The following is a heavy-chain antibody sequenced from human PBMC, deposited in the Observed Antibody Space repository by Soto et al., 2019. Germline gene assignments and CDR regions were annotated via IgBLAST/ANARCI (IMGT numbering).Heavy chain of an antibody. V-gene: IGHV4-30-4*01. CDR2: IYYSGST. J-gene: IGHJ3*02. CDR3: ARVTSSSDAFDI. CDR1: GGSISSGDYY. D-gene: IGHD6-6*01. Sequence: SETLSLTCTVSGGSISSGDYYWSWIRQPPGKGLEWIGYIYYSGSTYYNPSLKSRVTISVDTSKNQFSLKLSSVTAADTAVYYCARVTSSSDAFDIWGQGTMVTVSS.